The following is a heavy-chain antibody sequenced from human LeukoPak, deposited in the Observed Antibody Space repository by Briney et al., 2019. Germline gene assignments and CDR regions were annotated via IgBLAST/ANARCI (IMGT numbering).Heavy chain of an antibody. D-gene: IGHD6-19*01. CDR2: INPNSGGT. J-gene: IGHJ4*02. CDR3: ARSHSSGWTDFDY. Sequence: ASVKVSCKASGYTFTGYYMHWVRQAPGQGLEWMGRINPNSGGTNYAQKFQGRVTMTRDTSISTAYMELSRLRSDDTAVYYCARSHSSGWTDFDYWAREPWSPSPQ. V-gene: IGHV1-2*06. CDR1: GYTFTGYY.